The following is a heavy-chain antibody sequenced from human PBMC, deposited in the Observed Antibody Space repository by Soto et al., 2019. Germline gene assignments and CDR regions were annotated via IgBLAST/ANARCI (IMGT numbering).Heavy chain of an antibody. CDR1: GGSISSYY. CDR3: ARGRGYNWNLKQYFDY. Sequence: SETLSLTCTVSGGSISSYYWSWIRQPPGKGLEWIGYIYYSGSTNYNPSLKSRVTTSVDTSKNQFSLKLSSVTAADTAVYYCARGRGYNWNLKQYFDYWGQGTLVTVSS. V-gene: IGHV4-59*01. D-gene: IGHD1-1*01. J-gene: IGHJ4*02. CDR2: IYYSGST.